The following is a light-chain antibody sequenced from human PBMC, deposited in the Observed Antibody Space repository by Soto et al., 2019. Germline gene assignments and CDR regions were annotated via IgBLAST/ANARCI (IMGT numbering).Light chain of an antibody. V-gene: IGLV2-23*02. CDR1: DSDVGSYNL. Sequence: QSLLTLPASVSGSPRQSITLACTGTDSDVGSYNLVSWFQQHPGKAPKLVIYEVTKRPSGVSDRFSGSKSGNTASLTISGLQAEDEADYYCFSYAGDGVSAFGTGTKVTVL. CDR2: EVT. J-gene: IGLJ1*01. CDR3: FSYAGDGVSA.